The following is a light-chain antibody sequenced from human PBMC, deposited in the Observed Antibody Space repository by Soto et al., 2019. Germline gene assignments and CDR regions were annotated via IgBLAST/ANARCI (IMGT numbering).Light chain of an antibody. V-gene: IGLV1-47*01. Sequence: QSVLTQPPSASGTPGQWVTISCSGSSSNIGSNYVYWYQQLPGTAPKLLIYRNNQRPSGVPDRFSGSKSGTSASLAISGLRSEDEADYYCAAWDDSLSGPRVVFGGGTKLTVL. J-gene: IGLJ2*01. CDR2: RNN. CDR1: SSNIGSNY. CDR3: AAWDDSLSGPRVV.